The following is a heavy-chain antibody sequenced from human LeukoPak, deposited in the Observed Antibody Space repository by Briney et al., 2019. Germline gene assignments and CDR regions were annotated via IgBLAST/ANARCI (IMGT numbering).Heavy chain of an antibody. Sequence: GASVKVSCKASGYTFTNYGISWVRQAPGQGPEWTGWISAYNGNTNYAQKFQDRVTVTTDTSTNTAYMELRSLRSDDTAVYYCARGALAEGDYWGQGTLVTVSS. J-gene: IGHJ4*02. CDR2: ISAYNGNT. CDR1: GYTFTNYG. CDR3: ARGALAEGDY. V-gene: IGHV1-18*01.